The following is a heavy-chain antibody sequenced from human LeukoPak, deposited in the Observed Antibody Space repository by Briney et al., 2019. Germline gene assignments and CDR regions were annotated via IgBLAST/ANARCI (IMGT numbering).Heavy chain of an antibody. J-gene: IGHJ4*02. D-gene: IGHD2-2*02. CDR1: GGSISSSNYY. CDR3: ARHVVGYCSSSSCHTDY. Sequence: SETLSLTCTVSGGSISSSNYYWGWIRQPPGKGLEWIASIYYTGSTYYNPSLKSRVTISVDTYKNQFSLKLTSVTAPDTAVYYCARHVVGYCSSSSCHTDYWGQGTLVTVSS. V-gene: IGHV4-39*01. CDR2: IYYTGST.